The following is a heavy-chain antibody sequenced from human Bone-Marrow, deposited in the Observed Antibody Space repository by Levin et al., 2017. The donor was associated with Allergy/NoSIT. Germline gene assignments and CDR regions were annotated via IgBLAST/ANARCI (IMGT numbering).Heavy chain of an antibody. CDR1: GFSISGYS. CDR3: TRDLAYGSSES. J-gene: IGHJ4*02. D-gene: IGHD3-22*01. CDR2: IGTTSHHFI. V-gene: IGHV3-21*01. Sequence: ASVKVSCAASGFSISGYSLNWVRQAPGKGLDWVSGIGTTSHHFISYGDSVRGRFTISRDDAKNLLFLQMSSLRAEDTAVYYCTRDLAYGSSESWGQGTLVTVSS.